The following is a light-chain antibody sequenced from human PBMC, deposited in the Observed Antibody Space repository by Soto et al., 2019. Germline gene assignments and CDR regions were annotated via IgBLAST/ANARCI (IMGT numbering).Light chain of an antibody. CDR1: SSNIGSNT. V-gene: IGLV1-44*01. CDR2: SNN. CDR3: AAWDDSLNGLVV. J-gene: IGLJ2*01. Sequence: QSVLTQPPSASVTPGQRVTISCSGSSSNIGSNTVNCYQQLPGTAPKLLIYSNNQRPSGVPDRFSGSKSGTSASLAISGLQSEDEADYYCAAWDDSLNGLVVFGGGSKLTVL.